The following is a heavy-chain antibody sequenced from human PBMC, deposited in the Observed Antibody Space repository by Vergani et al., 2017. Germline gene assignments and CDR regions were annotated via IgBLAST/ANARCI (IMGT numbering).Heavy chain of an antibody. CDR3: ASHEDYYFDY. CDR2: INPNSGGT. CDR1: GGTFSSYT. V-gene: IGHV1-2*02. Sequence: QVQLVQSGAEVKKPGSSVKVSCKASGGTFSSYTISWVRQAPGQGLEWMGWINPNSGGTNYAQKFQGRVTMTRDTSISTAYMELSRLRSDDTAVYYCASHEDYYFDYWGQGTLVTVSS. J-gene: IGHJ4*02.